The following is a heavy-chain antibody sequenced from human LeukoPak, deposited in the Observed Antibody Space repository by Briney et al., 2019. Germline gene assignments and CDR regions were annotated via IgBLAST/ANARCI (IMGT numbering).Heavy chain of an antibody. Sequence: ASVKVSCKASGYTLTAYYIHWVRQAPGQGLEWMGWMNPHSGGTNYAQKFRAKVSMTTDTSINAACLELTGLTSDDTALYYCARAERTVSGLDVWGQGTTVTVSS. V-gene: IGHV1-2*02. J-gene: IGHJ6*02. CDR1: GYTLTAYY. CDR3: ARAERTVSGLDV. CDR2: MNPHSGGT. D-gene: IGHD2-2*01.